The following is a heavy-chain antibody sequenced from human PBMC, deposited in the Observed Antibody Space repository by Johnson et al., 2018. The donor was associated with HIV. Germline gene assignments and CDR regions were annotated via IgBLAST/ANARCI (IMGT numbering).Heavy chain of an antibody. J-gene: IGHJ3*02. D-gene: IGHD2-15*01. V-gene: IGHV3-30*03. CDR2: ISYDGSNK. Sequence: QVQLVESGGGVVQPGRSLRLSCAASGFTFSSYGMHWVRQAPGKGLEWVAVISYDGSNKYYADSVKGRFTISRDNSKNTLYLQMNSLRAEDTAVYYCARARIGSGGGFDIWGQGTMVTVSS. CDR3: ARARIGSGGGFDI. CDR1: GFTFSSYG.